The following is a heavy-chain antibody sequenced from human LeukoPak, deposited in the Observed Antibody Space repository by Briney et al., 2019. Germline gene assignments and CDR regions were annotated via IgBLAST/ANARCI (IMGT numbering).Heavy chain of an antibody. CDR2: ISGSGGST. CDR1: GSTFSSYA. CDR3: AKAGTMIVVVITGSDY. V-gene: IGHV3-23*01. D-gene: IGHD3-22*01. J-gene: IGHJ4*02. Sequence: GGSLRLSCAASGSTFSSYAMSWVRQAPGKGLEWVSAISGSGGSTYYADSVKGRFTISRDNSKNTLYLQMNSLRAEDTAVYYCAKAGTMIVVVITGSDYWGQGTLVTASS.